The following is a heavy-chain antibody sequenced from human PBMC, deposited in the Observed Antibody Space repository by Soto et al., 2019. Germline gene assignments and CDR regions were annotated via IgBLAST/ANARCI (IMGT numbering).Heavy chain of an antibody. Sequence: PGESLKISCKGYGYTFTDYWIGWVRQMPGKGLELIGLIYPGDSDTRYSPSFQGQVTISADKSISTAFLQWSSLRASDTAMYYCASQKTVIRGPLSSNWFDPWGQGTLVTVSS. CDR2: IYPGDSDT. CDR1: GYTFTDYW. CDR3: ASQKTVIRGPLSSNWFDP. J-gene: IGHJ5*02. D-gene: IGHD1-1*01. V-gene: IGHV5-51*01.